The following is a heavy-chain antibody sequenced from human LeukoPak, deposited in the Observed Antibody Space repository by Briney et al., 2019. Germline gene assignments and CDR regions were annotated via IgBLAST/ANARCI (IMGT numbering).Heavy chain of an antibody. CDR1: GYSFTTYW. CDR3: ARSGIVGAKAAFDI. CDR2: IYPGDSDT. D-gene: IGHD1-26*01. Sequence: GESLKISCKGSGYSFTTYWIGWVRQMPGKGLEWMGIIYPGDSDTTYSPSLQGQVTISAGKSISTAYLQWSSLKASDTAMYYCARSGIVGAKAAFDIWGQGTMVTVSS. J-gene: IGHJ3*02. V-gene: IGHV5-51*01.